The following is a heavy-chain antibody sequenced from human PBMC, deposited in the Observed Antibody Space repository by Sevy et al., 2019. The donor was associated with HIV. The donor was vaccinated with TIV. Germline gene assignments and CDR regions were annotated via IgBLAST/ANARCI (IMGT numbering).Heavy chain of an antibody. Sequence: GGSLRLSCAASGFTFSNYAMNWVRQAPGKGLEWVSGISGSSGSGDKTNYADSVKGRFTISRDDSKNSLYLQLNSLRAEDTAIYYCARKYDSSGYFDYWGQGTLVTVSS. CDR2: ISGSSGSGDKT. CDR1: GFTFSNYA. CDR3: ARKYDSSGYFDY. D-gene: IGHD3-22*01. J-gene: IGHJ4*02. V-gene: IGHV3-23*01.